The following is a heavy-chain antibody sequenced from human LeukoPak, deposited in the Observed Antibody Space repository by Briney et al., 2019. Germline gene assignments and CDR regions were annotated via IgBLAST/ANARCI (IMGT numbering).Heavy chain of an antibody. J-gene: IGHJ3*02. CDR2: INHSGST. D-gene: IGHD6-13*01. CDR3: AREAAAAGTRAFDI. V-gene: IGHV4-34*01. Sequence: SGTLSLTCAVYGGSFSGYYWSWIRQPPGQGLEWIGEINHSGSTNYNPSLKSRVTISVDTSKNQFSLKLSSVTAADTAVYYCAREAAAAGTRAFDIWGQGTMVTVSS. CDR1: GGSFSGYY.